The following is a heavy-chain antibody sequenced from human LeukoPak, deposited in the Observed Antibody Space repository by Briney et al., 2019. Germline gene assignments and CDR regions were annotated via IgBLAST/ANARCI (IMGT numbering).Heavy chain of an antibody. CDR1: GFTFSSYA. CDR2: ISGSGGST. CDR3: AKDINSSGWGGGPDY. Sequence: GGSLRLSCAASGFTFSSYAMSWVRQAPGKGLEWVSAISGSGGSTYYADSVKGRFPISRDNSKNTLYLQMNSLRAEDTAVYYCAKDINSSGWGGGPDYWGQGTLVTVSS. J-gene: IGHJ4*02. D-gene: IGHD6-19*01. V-gene: IGHV3-23*01.